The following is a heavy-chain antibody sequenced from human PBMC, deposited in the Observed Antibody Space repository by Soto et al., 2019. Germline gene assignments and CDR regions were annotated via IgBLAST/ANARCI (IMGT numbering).Heavy chain of an antibody. D-gene: IGHD6-13*01. Sequence: SETLSLTCTVSGGSISSYYWSWIRQPPGEGLEWIAYNYYSSTNYNPSLKSRVTMSVDTSKNQFSLKLSSVTAADTAVYYCARSGVNIAAADFYNWFDPWGQGTLVTVSS. CDR1: GGSISSYY. J-gene: IGHJ5*02. CDR2: NYYSST. V-gene: IGHV4-59*12. CDR3: ARSGVNIAAADFYNWFDP.